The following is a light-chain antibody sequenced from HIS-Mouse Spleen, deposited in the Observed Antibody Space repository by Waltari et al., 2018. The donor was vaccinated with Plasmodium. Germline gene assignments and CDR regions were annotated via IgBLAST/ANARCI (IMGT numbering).Light chain of an antibody. CDR1: PLPTKY. V-gene: IGLV3-10*01. J-gene: IGLJ3*02. CDR2: EDS. CDR3: YSTDSSGNHRV. Sequence: SYELTQPPSVSVSPGQTARITCSGDPLPTKYAYWYQQKSGQAPVLVIYEDSKRPPGIPERFSGSSSGTMATLTISGAQVEDEADYYCYSTDSSGNHRVFGGGTKLTVL.